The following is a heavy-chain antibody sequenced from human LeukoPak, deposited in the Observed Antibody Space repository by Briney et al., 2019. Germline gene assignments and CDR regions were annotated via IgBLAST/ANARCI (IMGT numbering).Heavy chain of an antibody. CDR1: GFTFSSYS. CDR3: ARGSLGTFDL. J-gene: IGHJ3*01. Sequence: PGGSLRLSCAASGFTFSSYSMNWVRQAPGKGLEWVANIKQDGSVRYNVDSVKGRFTISRDNAENSVFLQMNSLRADDTAVYYCARGSLGTFDLWGRGTMVTVSS. V-gene: IGHV3-7*01. CDR2: IKQDGSVR. D-gene: IGHD7-27*01.